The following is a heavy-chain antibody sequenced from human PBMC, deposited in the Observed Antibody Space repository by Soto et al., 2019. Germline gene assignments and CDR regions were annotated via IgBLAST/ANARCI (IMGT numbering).Heavy chain of an antibody. J-gene: IGHJ4*02. CDR2: INAGNGNT. CDR1: GYTITSYA. CDR3: ARGGPGIAVAGPIDY. D-gene: IGHD6-19*01. V-gene: IGHV1-3*01. Sequence: ASVKASCKSSGYTITSYAMHCVRQAPGQRLEWMGWINAGNGNTKYSQKFQGRVTITRDTSASTAYMELSSLRSEDTAVYYCARGGPGIAVAGPIDYWGQGTLLTVSS.